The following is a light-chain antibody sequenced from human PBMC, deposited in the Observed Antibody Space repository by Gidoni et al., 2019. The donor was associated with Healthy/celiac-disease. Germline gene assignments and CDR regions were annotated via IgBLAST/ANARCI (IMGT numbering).Light chain of an antibody. V-gene: IGKV3-20*01. Sequence: VLTQSPGTLSLSPGERATLSCRASQSVSSSYLAWYQQKPGQAPRLLIYGASSRATGIPDRCSGSGSGTDFTLTISRLEPEDFAVYYCQQYGSSLFTFGPGTKVDIK. J-gene: IGKJ3*01. CDR2: GAS. CDR3: QQYGSSLFT. CDR1: QSVSSSY.